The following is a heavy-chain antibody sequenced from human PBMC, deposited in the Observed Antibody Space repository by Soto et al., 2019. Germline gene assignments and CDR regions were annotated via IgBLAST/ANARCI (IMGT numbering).Heavy chain of an antibody. CDR3: ARVMRIVPAAISPFDY. CDR2: ISGSGGTI. CDR1: GFTFSSYA. V-gene: IGHV3-23*01. J-gene: IGHJ4*02. Sequence: PGGSLRLSCAVSGFTFSSYAMSWVRQAPGKGLEWVSAISGSGGTIYYADSVKGRFTISRDNAKNSLYLQMNSLRAEDTAVYYCARVMRIVPAAISPFDYWGQGTLVTVSS. D-gene: IGHD2-2*01.